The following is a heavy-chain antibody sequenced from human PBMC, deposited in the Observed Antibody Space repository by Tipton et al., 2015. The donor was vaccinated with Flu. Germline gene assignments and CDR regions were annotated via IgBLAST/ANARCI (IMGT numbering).Heavy chain of an antibody. CDR1: GGSISSYY. J-gene: IGHJ2*01. V-gene: IGHV4-59*01. CDR2: IYYSGST. Sequence: TLSLTCTVSGGSISSYYWSWIRQPPGKGLEWIGYIYYSGSTNYNPSLKSRVTISVDTSKNQFSLKLGSVTAADTAVYYCARDRGPPWYFDLWGRGTLVTVSS. CDR3: ARDRGPPWYFDL.